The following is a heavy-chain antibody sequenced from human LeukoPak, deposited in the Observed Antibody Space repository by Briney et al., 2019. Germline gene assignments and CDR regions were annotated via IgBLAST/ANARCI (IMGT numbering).Heavy chain of an antibody. D-gene: IGHD3-22*01. CDR1: GGSISSSNW. CDR3: ARYYYDSSGGYYFDY. J-gene: IGHJ4*02. Sequence: SETLSLTCAVSGGSISSSNWWSWVRQPPGKGLEWIGEIYHSGSTNYNPSLKSRVTISVDKSKNQFSLKLSSVTAADTAVYYCARYYYDSSGGYYFDYWGQGTLVTVSS. V-gene: IGHV4-4*02. CDR2: IYHSGST.